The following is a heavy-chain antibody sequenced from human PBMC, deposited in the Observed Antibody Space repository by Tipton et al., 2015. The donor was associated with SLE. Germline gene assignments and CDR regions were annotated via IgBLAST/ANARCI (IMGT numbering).Heavy chain of an antibody. J-gene: IGHJ3*02. D-gene: IGHD6-19*01. CDR3: AKGGWLVRHEYAFDI. Sequence: GSLRLSCAASGFTFSSYGMSWVRQAPGKGLEWVSAISGSGGSTYYADSVKGRFTISRDNSKNTLYLQMNSLRAEDTAVYYCAKGGWLVRHEYAFDIWGQGTMVTVSS. CDR1: GFTFSSYG. V-gene: IGHV3-23*01. CDR2: ISGSGGST.